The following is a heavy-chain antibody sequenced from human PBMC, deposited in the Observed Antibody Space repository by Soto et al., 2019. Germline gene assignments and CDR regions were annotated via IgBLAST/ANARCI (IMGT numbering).Heavy chain of an antibody. D-gene: IGHD2-15*01. Sequence: QVHLQQWGAGLLKPSETLSLTCAVYGGSFSDTYWNWFRQPPGKGLEWIGEINHNTNTIYNPSLTSRAPXSXDXXKNHVSLKLTSVTAADTAVYYCARGVRLFRGSFDPWGQGTLVTVSS. CDR2: INHNTNT. CDR3: ARGVRLFRGSFDP. CDR1: GGSFSDTY. J-gene: IGHJ5*02. V-gene: IGHV4-34*01.